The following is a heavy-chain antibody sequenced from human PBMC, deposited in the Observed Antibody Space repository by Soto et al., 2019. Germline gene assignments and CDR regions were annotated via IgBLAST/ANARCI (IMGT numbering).Heavy chain of an antibody. D-gene: IGHD2-21*01. CDR3: VKRNCGNCPWSS. V-gene: IGHV3-23*01. CDR2: INENGDST. CDR1: GFNFNNIA. Sequence: EVQLLEAGGGLVQPGGSLRLSCAASGFNFNNIAMGWVRQAQGKGLKYDSSINENGDSTFYADAVKGRFTISRDNSKSTLHLQMNSLRADDTAVYYCVKRNCGNCPWSSWGQGTLVTVSS. J-gene: IGHJ4*02.